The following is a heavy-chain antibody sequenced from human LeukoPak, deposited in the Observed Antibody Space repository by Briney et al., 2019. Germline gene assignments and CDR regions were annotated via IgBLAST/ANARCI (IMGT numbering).Heavy chain of an antibody. Sequence: GGSLRLSCAASGFTFSSYAMHWVRQAPGKGLEWVAVISYDGSNKYYADSVKGRFTISRDNSKNTLYLQMNSLRAEDTAVYYCARAQGGHFDYWGQGTLVTVSS. CDR3: ARAQGGHFDY. CDR2: ISYDGSNK. V-gene: IGHV3-30-3*01. D-gene: IGHD3-16*01. CDR1: GFTFSSYA. J-gene: IGHJ4*02.